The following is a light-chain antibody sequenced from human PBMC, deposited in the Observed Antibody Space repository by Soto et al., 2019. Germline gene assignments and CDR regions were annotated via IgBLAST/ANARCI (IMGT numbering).Light chain of an antibody. CDR1: QSVSSN. J-gene: IGKJ4*01. CDR2: GAS. V-gene: IGKV3-15*01. Sequence: EIVMTQSPATLSVSPGERATLSCRASQSVSSNLAWYQQKPGQAPRLLIYGASTRAIGIPARFSGSGSGTEFTLTISSLQSEDFAVYYCQQYNNWPLALTFGGGTKVEIK. CDR3: QQYNNWPLALT.